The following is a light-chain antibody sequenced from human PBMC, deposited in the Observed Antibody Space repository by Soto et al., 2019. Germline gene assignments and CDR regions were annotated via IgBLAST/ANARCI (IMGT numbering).Light chain of an antibody. CDR1: QSIGVW. Sequence: DIQMTQSPSTLSSSVGDRVTITCRASQSIGVWLAWYQQKPGRAPKLLIYDASTLQRGVPSRFSGSGSGTEFTLNISSLQPEDFATYYCQQYDISSGTCGQGTKVDIK. V-gene: IGKV1-5*01. CDR3: QQYDISSGT. CDR2: DAS. J-gene: IGKJ1*01.